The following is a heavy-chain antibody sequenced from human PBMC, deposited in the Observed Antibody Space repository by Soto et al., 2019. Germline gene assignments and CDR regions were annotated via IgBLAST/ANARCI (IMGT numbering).Heavy chain of an antibody. D-gene: IGHD3-22*01. Sequence: PGGCLRLSCAASGFNFSSYSMNWDRQAPGKGLEWVSYISSSSSTIYYADSVKGRYTISRDNAKNSLYLQMNSLRDADTAVYYCARDRNKDSSGYFNWGQGTLVTVSS. CDR2: ISSSSSTI. V-gene: IGHV3-48*02. J-gene: IGHJ4*02. CDR3: ARDRNKDSSGYFN. CDR1: GFNFSSYS.